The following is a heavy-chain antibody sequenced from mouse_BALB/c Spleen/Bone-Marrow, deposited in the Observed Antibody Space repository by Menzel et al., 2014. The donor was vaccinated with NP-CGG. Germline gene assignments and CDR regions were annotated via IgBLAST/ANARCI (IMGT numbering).Heavy chain of an antibody. V-gene: IGHV5-6-3*01. CDR3: ARGNYDNYVDYFDY. Sequence: EVKLMESGGGLVQPGGSLKLSCAASGFTFSSYGMSWVRQTPDKRLELVASINSNGGSTYYPDSVKGRFTISRDNAKKTLSLQMSSLKSEDTAVYYCARGNYDNYVDYFDYWGQGTTLTVSS. CDR2: INSNGGST. J-gene: IGHJ2*01. CDR1: GFTFSSYG. D-gene: IGHD2-1*01.